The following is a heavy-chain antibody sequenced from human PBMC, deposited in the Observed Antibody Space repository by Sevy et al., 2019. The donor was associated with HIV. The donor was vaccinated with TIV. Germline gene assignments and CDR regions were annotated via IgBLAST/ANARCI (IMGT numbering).Heavy chain of an antibody. CDR3: ARDGSGYSGYSIFGYYYGMDV. CDR1: GGSVSSGSYY. D-gene: IGHD5-12*01. J-gene: IGHJ6*02. CDR2: IYHSGST. V-gene: IGHV4-61*01. Sequence: SETLSLTCTVSGGSVSSGSYYWSWIRQPPGKGLEWIGYIYHSGSTNYNPSLKSRVTISVDTSKNQFSLKLSSVTAADTAVYYCARDGSGYSGYSIFGYYYGMDVWGQGTTVTVSS.